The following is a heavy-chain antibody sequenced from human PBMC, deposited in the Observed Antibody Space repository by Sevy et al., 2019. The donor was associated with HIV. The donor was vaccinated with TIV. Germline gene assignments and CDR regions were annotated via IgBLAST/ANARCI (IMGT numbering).Heavy chain of an antibody. J-gene: IGHJ4*02. Sequence: AGSLRLSCVASGFTFSDHYMEWVRQAPGKGLEWVGRTGNNADGYTTEYAASVKGRFTISRDDSKNSLYVQMNSLKTADTAVYYCATHAGIAAADRVFDYWGQGTLVTVSS. V-gene: IGHV3-72*01. CDR2: TGNNADGYTT. CDR3: ATHAGIAAADRVFDY. CDR1: GFTFSDHY. D-gene: IGHD6-25*01.